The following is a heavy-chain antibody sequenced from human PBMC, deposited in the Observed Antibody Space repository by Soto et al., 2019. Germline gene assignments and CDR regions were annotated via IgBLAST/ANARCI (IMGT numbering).Heavy chain of an antibody. J-gene: IGHJ5*02. CDR1: GYTFTSYG. D-gene: IGHD4-17*01. CDR3: AKDNTVTTSNWFDP. CDR2: ISAYNGNT. Sequence: ASVKVSCKASGYTFTSYGISWVRQAPGQGLEWMGWISAYNGNTNYAQNLQGRVTMTTDTSTSTAYMELRSLRSDDTAVYYCAKDNTVTTSNWFDPWGQGTLVTVSS. V-gene: IGHV1-18*04.